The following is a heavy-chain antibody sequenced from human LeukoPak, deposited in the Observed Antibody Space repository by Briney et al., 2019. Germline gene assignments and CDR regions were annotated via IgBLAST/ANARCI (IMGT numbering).Heavy chain of an antibody. Sequence: PGGSPRLSCAASGFTFSSYWMSWVRQAPGKGLEWVANIKQDGSEKYYVDSVKGRFTISRDNAKNSLYLQMNSLRAEDTAVYYCARDAVGITIFGLTMDVWGQGTTVTVSS. V-gene: IGHV3-7*01. D-gene: IGHD3-3*01. CDR3: ARDAVGITIFGLTMDV. J-gene: IGHJ6*02. CDR1: GFTFSSYW. CDR2: IKQDGSEK.